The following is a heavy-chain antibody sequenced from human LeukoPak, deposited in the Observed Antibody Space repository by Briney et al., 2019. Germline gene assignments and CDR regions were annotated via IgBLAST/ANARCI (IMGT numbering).Heavy chain of an antibody. CDR1: GGSFSGYY. J-gene: IGHJ5*02. Sequence: PSETPSLTCAVYGGSFSGYYWSWIRQPPGKGLEWIGEINHSGSTNYNPSLKSRVTISVDTSKNQFSLKLSSVTAADTAVYYCAGAVGEESSVVPAAYWFDPWGQGTLVTVSS. CDR3: AGAVGEESSVVPAAYWFDP. CDR2: INHSGST. D-gene: IGHD2-2*01. V-gene: IGHV4-34*01.